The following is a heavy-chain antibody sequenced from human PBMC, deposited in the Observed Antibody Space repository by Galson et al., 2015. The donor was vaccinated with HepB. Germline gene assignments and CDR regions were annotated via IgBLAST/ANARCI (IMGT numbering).Heavy chain of an antibody. CDR2: INPNSGGT. V-gene: IGHV1-2*06. J-gene: IGHJ5*02. CDR3: ARDRRIAAAESQYNWFDP. Sequence: SVKVSCKASGYTLTGYYMHWVRQAPGQGLEWMGRINPNSGGTNYAQKLQGRVTMTRDTSISTAYMELSRLRSDDTAVYYCARDRRIAAAESQYNWFDPWGQGTLVTVSS. D-gene: IGHD6-13*01. CDR1: GYTLTGYY.